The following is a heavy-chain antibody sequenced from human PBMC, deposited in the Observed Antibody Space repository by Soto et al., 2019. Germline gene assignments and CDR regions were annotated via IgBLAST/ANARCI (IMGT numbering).Heavy chain of an antibody. CDR3: ARRIAATGTIDY. CDR1: GGSISSYY. V-gene: IGHV4-59*01. D-gene: IGHD6-13*01. CDR2: IYYSGST. J-gene: IGHJ4*02. Sequence: SETLSLTCTVSGGSISSYYWSWIRQPPGKGLEWIGYIYYSGSTSYNPSLKSRVTISVDTSKNQFSLILSSVTAADTTVYYCARRIAATGTIDYWGQGTLVTVSS.